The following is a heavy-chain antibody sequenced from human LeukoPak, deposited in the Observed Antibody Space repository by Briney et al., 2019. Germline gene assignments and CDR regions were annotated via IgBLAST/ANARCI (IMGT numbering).Heavy chain of an antibody. V-gene: IGHV4-61*05. CDR3: ARVGEFPPYYYYMDV. CDR2: IYYSGST. CDR1: GGSISSSSYY. Sequence: PSETLSLTCTVSGGSISSSSYYWGWIRQPPGKGLEWIGYIYYSGSTNYNPSLKSRVTISVDTSKNQFSLKLSSVTAADTAVYYCARVGEFPPYYYYMDVWGKGTTVTVSS. D-gene: IGHD1-26*01. J-gene: IGHJ6*03.